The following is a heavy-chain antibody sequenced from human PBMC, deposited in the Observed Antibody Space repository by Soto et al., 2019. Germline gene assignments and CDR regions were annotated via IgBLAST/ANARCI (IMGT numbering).Heavy chain of an antibody. V-gene: IGHV4-31*03. D-gene: IGHD2-2*01. Sequence: SLSLTCTVSGGSISSGANYWSWFLQGPGKGLEWIGNIYYSGSAYYNPSLKSRLTMSVDTSKNSFSLKLTSVTAADTAVYYCARVLCSSTTCYFHDWFDPWGQGTLVTVSS. CDR2: IYYSGSA. J-gene: IGHJ5*02. CDR1: GGSISSGANY. CDR3: ARVLCSSTTCYFHDWFDP.